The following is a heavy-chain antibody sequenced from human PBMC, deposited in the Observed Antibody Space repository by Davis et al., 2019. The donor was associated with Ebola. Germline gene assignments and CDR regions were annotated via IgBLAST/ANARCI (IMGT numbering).Heavy chain of an antibody. Sequence: GGSLRLSCAASGFTFSGSAMHWVRQASGKGLEWVGRIRSKANSYATAYAASVKGMFTISRDDSKNTAYLQMNSLKTEDTAVYYCTGTTVTTDYWDQGTLVTVSS. CDR2: IRSKANSYAT. CDR3: TGTTVTTDY. D-gene: IGHD4-17*01. V-gene: IGHV3-73*01. CDR1: GFTFSGSA. J-gene: IGHJ4*02.